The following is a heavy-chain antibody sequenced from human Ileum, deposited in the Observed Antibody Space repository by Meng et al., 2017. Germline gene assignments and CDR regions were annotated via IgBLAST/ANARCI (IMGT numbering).Heavy chain of an antibody. CDR1: GLSFSIYA. CDR2: ISPDGNNK. CDR3: ARDYKGYGGNSGGFDY. Sequence: GESLKISCAASGLSFSIYAMHWVRQAPGKGLEWVAVISPDGNNKYYADSVRGRFTISRDNSEKTVYLQMSSLRAEDTAVYYCARDYKGYGGNSGGFDYWGQGTLVTVSS. D-gene: IGHD4-23*01. J-gene: IGHJ4*02. V-gene: IGHV3-30*15.